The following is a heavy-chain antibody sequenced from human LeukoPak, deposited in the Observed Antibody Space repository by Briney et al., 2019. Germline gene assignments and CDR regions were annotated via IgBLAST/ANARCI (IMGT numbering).Heavy chain of an antibody. CDR3: ARLPVDIVATTPQYYYYHGMDV. CDR2: IYYSGSS. J-gene: IGHJ6*02. V-gene: IGHV4-59*01. D-gene: IGHD5-12*01. CDR1: GGSISSYY. Sequence: PSETLSLTCTVSGGSISSYYWSWIRQPPGKGLEWIGYIYYSGSSNYNPSLKSRVTISVDPSKNQFSLKLSSVTAADTAVYYCARLPVDIVATTPQYYYYHGMDVWGQGTTVTVP.